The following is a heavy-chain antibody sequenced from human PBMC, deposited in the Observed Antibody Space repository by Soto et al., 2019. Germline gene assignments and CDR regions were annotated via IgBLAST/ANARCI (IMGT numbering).Heavy chain of an antibody. Sequence: QVQLVQSGAEVKKPGASVKVSCKASGYTFTSYGISWVRQAPGQGLEWMGWISAYNGNTNYAQKLQGRVTMTTDTSTSTAYMELRSLRSDDTAVYYCARDLGSSWYFYYYGMDVWGQGTTVTVSS. D-gene: IGHD6-13*01. CDR2: ISAYNGNT. V-gene: IGHV1-18*01. CDR1: GYTFTSYG. CDR3: ARDLGSSWYFYYYGMDV. J-gene: IGHJ6*02.